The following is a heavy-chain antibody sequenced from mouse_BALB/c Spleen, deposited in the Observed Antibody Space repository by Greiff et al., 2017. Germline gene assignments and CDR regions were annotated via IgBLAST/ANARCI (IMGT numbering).Heavy chain of an antibody. D-gene: IGHD2-14*01. CDR2: INSNGGST. Sequence: EVKLVESGGGLVQPGGSLKLSCAASGFTFSSYGMSWVRQTPDKRLELVATINSNGGSTYYPDSVKGRFTISRDNAKNTLYLQMSSLKSEDTAMYYYARDTYDYAMDYWGQGTSVTVSS. J-gene: IGHJ4*01. CDR3: ARDTYDYAMDY. CDR1: GFTFSSYG. V-gene: IGHV5-6-3*01.